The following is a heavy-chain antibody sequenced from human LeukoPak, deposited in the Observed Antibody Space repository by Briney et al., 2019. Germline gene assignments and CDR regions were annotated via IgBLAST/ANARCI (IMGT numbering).Heavy chain of an antibody. CDR3: ARGVPADAFDI. Sequence: SETLSLTCAVYGGSFSGYYWSWIRQPPGKGLEWIGEINHSGSTNYNPPLKSRVTISVDTSKNQFSLKLSSVTAADTAVYYCARGVPADAFDIWGQGTMVTVSS. CDR1: GGSFSGYY. D-gene: IGHD2-2*01. V-gene: IGHV4-34*01. J-gene: IGHJ3*02. CDR2: INHSGST.